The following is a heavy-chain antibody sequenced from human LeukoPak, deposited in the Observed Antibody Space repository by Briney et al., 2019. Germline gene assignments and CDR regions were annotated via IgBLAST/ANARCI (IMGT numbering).Heavy chain of an antibody. J-gene: IGHJ5*02. CDR1: GFTFSDYG. Sequence: GRSLRLSCAASGFTFSDYGMHWVRQAPGKGLEWVALISYDGGNKFYADSVRDRFTISRDNSKNTLYLQMNSLRAEDTAVYYCARPRGAAAGTFGFDPWGQGTLVTVSS. V-gene: IGHV3-30*03. CDR2: ISYDGGNK. D-gene: IGHD6-13*01. CDR3: ARPRGAAAGTFGFDP.